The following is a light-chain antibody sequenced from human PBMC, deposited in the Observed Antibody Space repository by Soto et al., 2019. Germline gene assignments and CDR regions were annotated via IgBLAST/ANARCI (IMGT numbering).Light chain of an antibody. CDR2: EVN. CDR3: SSHTRSETVV. Sequence: QSALTQPPSVSGSPGQSVTISCTGTSSDVGSYNRVSWYQQPPGTAPKLMIYEVNNRPSGVPDRFSGSKSGNTASLTISGLQAEDEADYYCSSHTRSETVVFGTGTKLTVL. V-gene: IGLV2-18*02. CDR1: SSDVGSYNR. J-gene: IGLJ1*01.